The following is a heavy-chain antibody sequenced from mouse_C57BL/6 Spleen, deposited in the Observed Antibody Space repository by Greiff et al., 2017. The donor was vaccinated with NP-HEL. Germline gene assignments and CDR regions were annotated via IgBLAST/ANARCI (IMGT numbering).Heavy chain of an antibody. Sequence: EVKLMESGPGLVKPSQSLSLTCSVTGYSITSGYYWNWIRQFPGNKLEWMGYISYDGSNNYNPSLKNRISITRDTSKNQFFLKLNSVTTEDTATYYCARDNYDYANFDYWGQGTTLTVSS. D-gene: IGHD2-4*01. J-gene: IGHJ2*01. CDR3: ARDNYDYANFDY. V-gene: IGHV3-6*01. CDR2: ISYDGSN. CDR1: GYSITSGYY.